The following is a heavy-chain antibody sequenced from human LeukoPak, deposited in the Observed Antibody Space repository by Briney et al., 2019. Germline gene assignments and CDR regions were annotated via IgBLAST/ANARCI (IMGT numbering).Heavy chain of an antibody. Sequence: ASVKVSCKASGYTFTGYYMHWVRQAPGQGLEWMGWINPSGGSTSYAQKFQGRVTMTRDMSTSTVYMELSSLRSEDTAVYYCARDIIAAAELTFDYWGQGTLVTVSS. D-gene: IGHD6-13*01. J-gene: IGHJ4*02. CDR2: INPSGGST. V-gene: IGHV1-46*01. CDR1: GYTFTGYY. CDR3: ARDIIAAAELTFDY.